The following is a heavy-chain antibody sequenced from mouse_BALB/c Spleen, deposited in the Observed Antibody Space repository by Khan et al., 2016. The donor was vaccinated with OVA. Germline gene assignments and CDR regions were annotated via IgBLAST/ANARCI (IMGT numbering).Heavy chain of an antibody. V-gene: IGHV1S81*02. CDR2: TNPTNGRT. Sequence: QVQLQQSGAELVKAGASVKMSCKASGYTFTSYWMHWVKQRLGQGLEWFAETNPTNGRTYYNEKFKSKATLTVYKSSSTAYMLLSGPTFEDSAVYYCARIKKIVATYFDYWGQGTTLTVSS. D-gene: IGHD1-1*01. J-gene: IGHJ2*01. CDR1: GYTFTSYW. CDR3: ARIKKIVATYFDY.